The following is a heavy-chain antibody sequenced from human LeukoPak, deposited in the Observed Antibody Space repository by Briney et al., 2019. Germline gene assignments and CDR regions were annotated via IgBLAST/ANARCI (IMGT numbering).Heavy chain of an antibody. Sequence: GGSLRLSCAASGFTLSRYSMTWVRQAPGKGLEWVSYISSSGSTIYYADSVKGRFTISRDNAKNSLYLQMNSLRAEDTAVYYCARATDYYDSSGDYPNWFDPWGQGTLVTVSS. D-gene: IGHD3-22*01. CDR1: GFTLSRYS. CDR2: ISSSGSTI. J-gene: IGHJ5*02. CDR3: ARATDYYDSSGDYPNWFDP. V-gene: IGHV3-48*04.